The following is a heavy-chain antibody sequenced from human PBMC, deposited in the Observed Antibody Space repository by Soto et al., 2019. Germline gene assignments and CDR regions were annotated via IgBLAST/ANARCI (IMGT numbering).Heavy chain of an antibody. V-gene: IGHV4-59*08. CDR3: VRQGIGHLHGLVAV. Sequence: QVELQQSGPRLVKPSETLSLTCSVSSGPSSSHNWGWIRQSPGRGLEWIGYVYYTGGTSYNPSLRRRVPPAADTSSNLISLPPSSVTAADTAVYSCVRQGIGHLHGLVAVRGQGTTVSVSS. CDR2: VYYTGGT. D-gene: IGHD3-10*01. CDR1: SGPSSSHN. J-gene: IGHJ6*02.